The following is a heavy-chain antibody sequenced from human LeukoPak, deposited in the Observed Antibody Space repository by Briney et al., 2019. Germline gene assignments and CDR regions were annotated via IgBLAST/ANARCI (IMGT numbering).Heavy chain of an antibody. J-gene: IGHJ4*02. CDR1: GGSFSNNNYY. D-gene: IGHD6-19*01. Sequence: ETLSLTCAVYGGSFSNNNYYWCWIRQPPGKGLEWVANIKEDGSEKYYVDSVKGRFTISRDNAKNSLFLQMNSLRADDTAIYYCARGYSSGLLGYWGQGTLVTVSS. CDR2: IKEDGSEK. V-gene: IGHV3-7*04. CDR3: ARGYSSGLLGY.